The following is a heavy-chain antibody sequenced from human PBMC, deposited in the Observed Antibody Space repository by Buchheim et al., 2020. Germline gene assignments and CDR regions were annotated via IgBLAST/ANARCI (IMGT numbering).Heavy chain of an antibody. CDR3: ARGPRVRGVIGWFDP. V-gene: IGHV4-34*01. Sequence: QVQLQQWGAGLLKPSETLSLTCAVYGGSFSGYYWSWIRQPPGQGLEWIGELNHSGSTNYNPSLKSRVTISVDTSKNQFSLKLSSVTAADTAVYYCARGPRVRGVIGWFDPWGQGTL. CDR1: GGSFSGYY. CDR2: LNHSGST. J-gene: IGHJ5*02. D-gene: IGHD3-10*01.